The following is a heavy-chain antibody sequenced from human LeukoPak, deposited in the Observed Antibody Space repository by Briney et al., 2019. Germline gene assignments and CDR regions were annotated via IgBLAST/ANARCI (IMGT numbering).Heavy chain of an antibody. D-gene: IGHD3-10*01. CDR2: IGWNSGSI. Sequence: GGSLRLSCAASGFTFNDYAMHWVRQAPGKGLEWVSGIGWNSGSIGYADSVKGRFTISRDNAKNSLYLQMNSLRPEDTAVYYCAKGIGGSGSTNWGQGTLVTVSS. J-gene: IGHJ4*02. CDR1: GFTFNDYA. CDR3: AKGIGGSGSTN. V-gene: IGHV3-9*01.